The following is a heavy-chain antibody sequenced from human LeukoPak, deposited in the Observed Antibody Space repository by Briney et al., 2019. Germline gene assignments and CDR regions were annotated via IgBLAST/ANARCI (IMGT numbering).Heavy chain of an antibody. CDR3: ARGAYPLPKGN. D-gene: IGHD2-2*01. Sequence: GGSLRLSCAASGFTVSSNYMSWVRQAPGKGLEWVSVIYSGGSTYYADSVKGRFTISRDNSKNTLYLQMNSLRAEDTAVYYCARGAYPLPKGNWGQGTLVTVSS. J-gene: IGHJ4*02. CDR2: IYSGGST. V-gene: IGHV3-66*02. CDR1: GFTVSSNY.